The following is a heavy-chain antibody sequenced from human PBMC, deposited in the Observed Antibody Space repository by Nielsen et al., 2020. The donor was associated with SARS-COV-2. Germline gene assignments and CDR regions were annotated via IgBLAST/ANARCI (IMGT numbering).Heavy chain of an antibody. D-gene: IGHD2-2*02. Sequence: GGSLRLSCAASGFTFSSYGMHWVRQAPGKGLEWVANIKQDGSEKYYVDSVKGRFTISRDNAKNSLYLQMNSLRAEDTAVYYCARDHVLVPAATPDYWGQGTLVTVSS. CDR3: ARDHVLVPAATPDY. J-gene: IGHJ4*02. V-gene: IGHV3-7*03. CDR1: GFTFSSYG. CDR2: IKQDGSEK.